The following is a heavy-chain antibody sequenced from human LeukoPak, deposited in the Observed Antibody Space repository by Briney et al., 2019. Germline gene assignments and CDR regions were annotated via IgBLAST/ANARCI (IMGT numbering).Heavy chain of an antibody. CDR3: AGYCSGGSCYIEPYYFDY. V-gene: IGHV4-34*01. CDR1: GGSFSGYY. D-gene: IGHD2-15*01. Sequence: SETLSLTCAVYGGSFSGYYWSWIRQPPGKGLEWIGEINHSGSTNYNPSLKSRVTISVDTSKNQFSLKLSSVTAADTAVYYCAGYCSGGSCYIEPYYFDYWGQGTLVTVSS. J-gene: IGHJ4*02. CDR2: INHSGST.